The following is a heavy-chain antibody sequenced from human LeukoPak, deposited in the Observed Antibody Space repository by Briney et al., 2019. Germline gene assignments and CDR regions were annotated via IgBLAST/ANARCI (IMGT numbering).Heavy chain of an antibody. CDR2: IYPGDSDT. CDR1: GYSFTSYW. V-gene: IGHV5-51*01. CDR3: ARQDIVATIIGPTHPTRIFHYYYGMDV. Sequence: GESLKISCKGSGYSFTSYWIGWVRQMPGKGLEWMGIIYPGDSDTRYSPSFQGQVTISADKSISTAYLQWSSLKASDTAMYYCARQDIVATIIGPTHPTRIFHYYYGMDVWGQGTTVTVSS. J-gene: IGHJ6*02. D-gene: IGHD5-12*01.